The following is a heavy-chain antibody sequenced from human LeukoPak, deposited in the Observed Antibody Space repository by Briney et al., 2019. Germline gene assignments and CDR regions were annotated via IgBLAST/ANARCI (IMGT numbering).Heavy chain of an antibody. CDR1: GGSISSRSYY. CDR2: IYYSGST. Sequence: PSETLSLTCTVSGGSISSRSYYWGWIRQPPGKGLEWIGSIYYSGSTYYNPSLQSRVTISVDTSKNQFSLKLSSVTAADTAVYYCARAYGSGSYYTDYWGQGTLVTVSS. CDR3: ARAYGSGSYYTDY. J-gene: IGHJ4*02. D-gene: IGHD3-10*01. V-gene: IGHV4-39*01.